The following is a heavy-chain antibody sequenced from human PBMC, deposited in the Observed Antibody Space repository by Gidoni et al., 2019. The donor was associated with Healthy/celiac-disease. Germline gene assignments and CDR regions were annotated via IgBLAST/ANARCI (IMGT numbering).Heavy chain of an antibody. CDR2: ISYDGSNK. J-gene: IGHJ3*02. V-gene: IGHV3-30-3*01. Sequence: QVQLVESGGGVVQPGRSLRLSCAASGFTFRSSDIHWVRQAPGKGLGWVAVISYDGSNKYYADSVKGRFTISRDNSKNTLYLQMNSLRAEDTAVYYCARDCSSTSCYAGGAFDIWGQGTMVTVSS. CDR3: ARDCSSTSCYAGGAFDI. D-gene: IGHD2-2*01. CDR1: GFTFRSSD.